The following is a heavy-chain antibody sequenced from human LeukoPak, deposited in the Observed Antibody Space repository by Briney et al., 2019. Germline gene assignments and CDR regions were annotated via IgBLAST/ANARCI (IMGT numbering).Heavy chain of an antibody. J-gene: IGHJ4*02. CDR2: IIPIFGTA. CDR1: GGTFSSYA. V-gene: IGHV1-69*05. D-gene: IGHD3-22*01. Sequence: SVKVSCKASGGTFSSYAISWVRQAPGQGLEWMGGIIPIFGTANYAQKFQGRVTITTDESTSTAYMELSSLRSEDTAVYYCAREYYDSSGYYSAFDYWGQGTLVIVSS. CDR3: AREYYDSSGYYSAFDY.